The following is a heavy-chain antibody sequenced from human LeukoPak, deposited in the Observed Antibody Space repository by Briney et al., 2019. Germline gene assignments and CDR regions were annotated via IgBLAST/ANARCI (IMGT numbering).Heavy chain of an antibody. V-gene: IGHV3-23*01. CDR3: TAPQVNFDY. J-gene: IGHJ4*02. CDR2: ISGSGGST. Sequence: GGSLRLSCAASGFTFSSYAMSWVRQAPGKGLEWVSSISGSGGSTYYADSVKGRFTISRDNSKNTPYLQMNSLRAEDTAVYYCTAPQVNFDYWGQGTLVTVSS. CDR1: GFTFSSYA.